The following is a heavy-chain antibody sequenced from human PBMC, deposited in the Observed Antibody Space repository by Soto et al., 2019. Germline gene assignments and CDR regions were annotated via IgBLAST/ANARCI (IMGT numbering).Heavy chain of an antibody. CDR2: IYPGDSDV. CDR1: GHNFGSYW. J-gene: IGHJ5*02. D-gene: IGHD5-18*01. V-gene: IGHV5-51*01. Sequence: PGESLKISCKGSGHNFGSYWIVWVRQMPGKGLEWMGIIYPGDSDVRNSPSFQGQVTFSADKSISTAYLQWSSLKASDTAMYYCARRAYNYSDDLQDYFDPWGQGTLVTVSS. CDR3: ARRAYNYSDDLQDYFDP.